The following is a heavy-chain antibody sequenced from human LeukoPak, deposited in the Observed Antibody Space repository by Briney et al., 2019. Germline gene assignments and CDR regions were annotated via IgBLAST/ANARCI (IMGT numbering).Heavy chain of an antibody. D-gene: IGHD3/OR15-3a*01. CDR2: IYYSGST. V-gene: IGHV4-39*07. CDR3: TRNSGIIFGFRYFDL. J-gene: IGHJ2*01. CDR1: GGSISSSSYY. Sequence: SETLSLTCTVSGGSISSSSYYWGWIRQPPGKGLEWIGTIYYSGSTYYNPSLKSRVTISVDTSKNQFSLKLTSVTAADTAVYYCTRNSGIIFGFRYFDLWGRGTLVTASS.